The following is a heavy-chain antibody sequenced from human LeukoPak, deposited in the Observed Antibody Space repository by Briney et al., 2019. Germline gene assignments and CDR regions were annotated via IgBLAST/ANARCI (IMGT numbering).Heavy chain of an antibody. V-gene: IGHV3-9*03. Sequence: GGSLRLYCAASGFTFDDYAMHWVRQAPGKGLEWVSSISWNSGTIGYADSVKGRFTISRDNAKNSLYLQMNSLRAEDMALYYCVKDLYRGEDTARVTFDYWGQGTLVTVSS. CDR3: VKDLYRGEDTARVTFDY. CDR1: GFTFDDYA. J-gene: IGHJ4*02. CDR2: ISWNSGTI. D-gene: IGHD5-18*01.